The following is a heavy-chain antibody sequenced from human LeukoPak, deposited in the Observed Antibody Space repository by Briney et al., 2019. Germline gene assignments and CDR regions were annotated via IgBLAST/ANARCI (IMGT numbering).Heavy chain of an antibody. V-gene: IGHV3-30*18. CDR1: GFTFSDYG. CDR3: VKDWSYCSSTSCYLDYMDV. Sequence: SGGSLRLSCAASGFTFSDYGMHWVRQAPGKGLEWVAVISYDGSNKFYADSVKGRFTISRDNSKNTVHLLMNSLRTEDTAVYYCVKDWSYCSSTSCYLDYMDVWGKGATVTVSS. CDR2: ISYDGSNK. J-gene: IGHJ6*03. D-gene: IGHD2-2*01.